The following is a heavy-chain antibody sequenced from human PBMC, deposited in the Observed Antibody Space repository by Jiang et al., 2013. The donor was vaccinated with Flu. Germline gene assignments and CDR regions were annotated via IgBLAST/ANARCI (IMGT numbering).Heavy chain of an antibody. D-gene: IGHD2-21*02. V-gene: IGHV6-1*01. Sequence: NWIRQSPSRGLEWLGRHTTGPSGIIDYAVSVKSRITINPDTSKNQFSLQLNSVTPEDTAVYYCARSPGYCGRVTATSRGYFDLWGRGTLVTVSS. J-gene: IGHJ2*01. CDR2: HTTGPSGI. CDR3: ARSPGYCGRVTATSRGYFDL.